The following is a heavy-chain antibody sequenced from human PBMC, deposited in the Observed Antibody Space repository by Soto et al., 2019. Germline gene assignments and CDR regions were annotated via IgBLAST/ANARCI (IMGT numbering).Heavy chain of an antibody. Sequence: ASVKVSCKASGGTFSSYAISWVRQAPGQGLEWMGGIIPIFGTANYAQKFQGRVTITADESTSTAYMELSSLRSEDTAVYYRARDLNWGYYYYMDVWGKGTTVTVSS. CDR2: IIPIFGTA. J-gene: IGHJ6*03. D-gene: IGHD7-27*01. CDR1: GGTFSSYA. V-gene: IGHV1-69*13. CDR3: ARDLNWGYYYYMDV.